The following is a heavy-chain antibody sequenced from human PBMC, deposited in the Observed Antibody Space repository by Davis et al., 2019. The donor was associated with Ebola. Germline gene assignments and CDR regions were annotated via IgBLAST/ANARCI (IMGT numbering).Heavy chain of an antibody. D-gene: IGHD3-3*01. Sequence: MPSETLSLTCAVYGGSFSDYFWSWIRRSPGKGLEWIGKISHGGVSDYNPSLRSRVTISVDTSRDQFSLKMNPVTAADTAVYYCARVIGHYDFWSGSISDYGLDVWGQGTTVTVSS. J-gene: IGHJ6*02. CDR1: GGSFSDYF. CDR3: ARVIGHYDFWSGSISDYGLDV. V-gene: IGHV4-34*01. CDR2: ISHGGVS.